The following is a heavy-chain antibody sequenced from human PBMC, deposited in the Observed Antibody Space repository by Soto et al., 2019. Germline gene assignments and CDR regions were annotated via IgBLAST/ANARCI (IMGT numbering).Heavy chain of an antibody. CDR1: GDSMTNDY. Sequence: SETLSLTCIVSGDSMTNDYWTWTRRPPGKGLEWIGYIYYSGKTDYNPSLQSRVSISIDTSRKQFSLNLSSVTAADTAMYYCARSSLGGKFDPWGQGTLVTVSS. CDR2: IYYSGKT. CDR3: ARSSLGGKFDP. D-gene: IGHD2-15*01. V-gene: IGHV4-59*01. J-gene: IGHJ5*02.